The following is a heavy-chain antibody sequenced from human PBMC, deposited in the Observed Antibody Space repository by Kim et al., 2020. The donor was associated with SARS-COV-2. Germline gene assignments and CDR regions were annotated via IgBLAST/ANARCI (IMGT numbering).Heavy chain of an antibody. Sequence: ASVKVSSKASGYTFTSYYMHWVRQAPGQGLEWMGIINPSGGSTSYAQRFKGRVTMTRDTSTSTVYMELSSLRSEDTAVYYCARKGIAAANDYWGQGTLVTVSS. J-gene: IGHJ4*02. V-gene: IGHV1-46*01. CDR2: INPSGGST. CDR3: ARKGIAAANDY. CDR1: GYTFTSYY. D-gene: IGHD6-13*01.